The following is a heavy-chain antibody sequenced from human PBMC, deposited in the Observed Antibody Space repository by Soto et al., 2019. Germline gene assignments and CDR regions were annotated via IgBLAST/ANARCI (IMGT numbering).Heavy chain of an antibody. CDR3: ARQWRGKQWLVN. J-gene: IGHJ4*02. Sequence: SETLSLTCTVSGGSISSSSYYWGWIRQPPGKGLEWIGSIYYSGSTYYNPSLKSRVTISVDTSKNQFSLKLSSVTAADTAVYYCARQWRGKQWLVNWGQGTLVTVSS. CDR2: IYYSGST. V-gene: IGHV4-39*01. CDR1: GGSISSSSYY. D-gene: IGHD6-19*01.